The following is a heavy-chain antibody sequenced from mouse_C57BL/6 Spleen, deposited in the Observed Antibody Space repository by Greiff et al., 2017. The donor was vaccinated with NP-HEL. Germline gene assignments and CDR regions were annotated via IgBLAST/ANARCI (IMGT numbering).Heavy chain of an antibody. Sequence: QVQLQQPGAELVKPGASVKMSCKASGYTFTSYWITWVKQRPGQGLEWIGDIYPGSGSTNYNEKFKSKATLTVDTSSSTAYMQLSSLTSEDSAVYYCAKGSCYGNSYGGGYFDVWGTGTTVTVSS. CDR1: GYTFTSYW. CDR2: IYPGSGST. CDR3: AKGSCYGNSYGGGYFDV. V-gene: IGHV1-55*01. J-gene: IGHJ1*03. D-gene: IGHD1-1*01.